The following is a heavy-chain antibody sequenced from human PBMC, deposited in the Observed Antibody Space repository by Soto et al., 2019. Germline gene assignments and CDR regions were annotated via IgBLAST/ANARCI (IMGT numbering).Heavy chain of an antibody. D-gene: IGHD3-10*01. V-gene: IGHV3-20*04. CDR1: GLTFDDYG. CDR3: AILWFGEPSIDY. J-gene: IGHJ4*02. CDR2: INWNGGST. Sequence: PGGSLRVSCAPSGLTFDDYGMSWVRQAPGKGLEWVSGINWNGGSTGYADSVKGRFTISRDNAKNSLYLQMNSLRAEDTASYYCAILWFGEPSIDYWGQGTLVTVLL.